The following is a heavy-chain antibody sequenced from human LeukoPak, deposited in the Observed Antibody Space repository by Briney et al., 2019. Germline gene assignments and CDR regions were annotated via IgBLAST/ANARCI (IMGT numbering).Heavy chain of an antibody. J-gene: IGHJ3*02. V-gene: IGHV4-31*02. Sequence: LRLSCAASGFTFSSYSMNWVRQHPGKGLEWIGYIYYSGSTYYNPSLKSRVTISVDTSKNQFSLKLNSVTAADTAVYYCARLYDSFRAFDIWGQGTIITVSS. CDR2: IYYSGST. CDR1: GFTFSSYS. D-gene: IGHD2-8*01. CDR3: ARLYDSFRAFDI.